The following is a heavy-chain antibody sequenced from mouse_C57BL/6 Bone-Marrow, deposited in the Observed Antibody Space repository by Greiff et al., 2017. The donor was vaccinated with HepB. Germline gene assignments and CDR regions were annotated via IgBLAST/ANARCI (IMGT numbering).Heavy chain of an antibody. J-gene: IGHJ3*01. CDR3: ARDPLGEAY. Sequence: EVQLQESGPGLVKPSQSLSLTCSVTGYSITSGYYWNWIRQFPGNKLEWMGYISYDGSNNYNPSLKNRISLTRDTSKNQFFLKLNSVTTEDTATYYCARDPLGEAYWGQGTLVTVSA. V-gene: IGHV3-6*01. CDR1: GYSITSGYY. D-gene: IGHD4-1*01. CDR2: ISYDGSN.